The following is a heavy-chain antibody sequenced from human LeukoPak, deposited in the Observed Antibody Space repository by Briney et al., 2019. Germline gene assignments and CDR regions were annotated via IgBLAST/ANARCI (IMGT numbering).Heavy chain of an antibody. CDR1: GFTFSSYS. CDR2: ISSSSSYI. V-gene: IGHV3-21*01. CDR3: ASSSSIAAAGTTYFDY. Sequence: GGSLRLSCAASGFTFSSYSMNWVRQAPGKGLEWVSSISSSSSYIYYADSVKGRFTISRDNAKNSLYLQMNSLRAEDTAVYYCASSSSIAAAGTTYFDYWGQGTLVTVSS. D-gene: IGHD6-13*01. J-gene: IGHJ4*02.